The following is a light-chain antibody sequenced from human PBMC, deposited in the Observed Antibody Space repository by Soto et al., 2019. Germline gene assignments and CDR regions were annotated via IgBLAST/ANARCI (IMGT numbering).Light chain of an antibody. CDR3: QQRSNWPPT. CDR2: DAS. CDR1: QSVSSY. Sequence: EIVLTQSPGTLSLSPKERATLSCRASQSVSSYLAWYQQKPGQAPRLLIYDASNRATGIPARFSGSGSGTNFTLTISSLEPEDFAVYYCQQRSNWPPTFGGGTKVDIK. V-gene: IGKV3-11*01. J-gene: IGKJ4*01.